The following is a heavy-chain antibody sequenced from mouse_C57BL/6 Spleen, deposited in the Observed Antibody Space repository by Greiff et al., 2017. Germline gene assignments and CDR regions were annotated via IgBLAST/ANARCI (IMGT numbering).Heavy chain of an antibody. CDR2: IYPGDGDT. J-gene: IGHJ1*03. D-gene: IGHD1-1*01. CDR3: ARGYYYGSRGWYFDV. Sequence: QVHVKQSGAELVKPGASVKISCKASGYAFSSYWMNWVKQRPGKGLEWIGQIYPGDGDTNYNGKFKGKATLTADKSSSTAYMQLSSLTSEDSAVYFCARGYYYGSRGWYFDVWGTGTTVTVSS. CDR1: GYAFSSYW. V-gene: IGHV1-80*01.